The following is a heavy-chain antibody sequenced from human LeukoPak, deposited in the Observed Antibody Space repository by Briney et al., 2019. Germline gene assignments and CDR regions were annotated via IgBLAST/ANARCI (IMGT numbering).Heavy chain of an antibody. CDR1: GYTFTSCG. J-gene: IGHJ4*02. CDR2: ISAYNGNT. V-gene: IGHV1-18*01. CDR3: AGSGDIVATKSFDY. D-gene: IGHD5-12*01. Sequence: ASVKVSCKASGYTFTSCGISWVRQAPGQGLEWMGWISAYNGNTNYAQKFQGRVTMTTDTSTSTAYMELRSLRSDDTAVYYCAGSGDIVATKSFDYWGQGTLVTVSS.